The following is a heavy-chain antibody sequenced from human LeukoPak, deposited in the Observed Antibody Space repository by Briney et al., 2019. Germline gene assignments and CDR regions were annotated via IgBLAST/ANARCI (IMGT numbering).Heavy chain of an antibody. Sequence: PGGSLRLSCAASGFTFSSYAMSWVRQAPGKGLEWVANINQDGSERYYVDSVKGRFTISRDNAKNSLYLQMNSLRAEDTAVYYCARDPPLVSGPVYYYYYMDVWGKGTTVTVSS. CDR3: ARDPPLVSGPVYYYYYMDV. CDR2: INQDGSER. J-gene: IGHJ6*03. V-gene: IGHV3-7*01. D-gene: IGHD5/OR15-5a*01. CDR1: GFTFSSYA.